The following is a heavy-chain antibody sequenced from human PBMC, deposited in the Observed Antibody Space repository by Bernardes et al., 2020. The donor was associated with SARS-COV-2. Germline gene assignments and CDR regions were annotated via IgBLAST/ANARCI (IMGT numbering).Heavy chain of an antibody. CDR1: GFIVSSNY. J-gene: IGHJ1*01. CDR2: IFRGGDT. V-gene: IGHV3-66*02. CDR3: ARDLSSEDFHH. D-gene: IGHD2-15*01. Sequence: GGSLRLSCAASGFIVSSNYMSWVRQAPGKGPEWISMIFRGGDTYYADSVRGRFTMSRDNSKNTLYLQMNSLRAEDTAIYYCARDLSSEDFHHWGQGTLVTVSS.